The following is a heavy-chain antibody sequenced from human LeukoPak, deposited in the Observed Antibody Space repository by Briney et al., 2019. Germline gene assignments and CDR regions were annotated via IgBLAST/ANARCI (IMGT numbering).Heavy chain of an antibody. Sequence: SQTLSLTCTVSGGSISSGSFYWSWIRQTAGKGLEWIGRIYPSGDSQYSPSFRSRATISLDTRDQFSLKLSSVTAADTAVYFCARGYDRNGYQSRGFDYWGQGALVNVSS. J-gene: IGHJ4*02. CDR2: IYPSGDS. D-gene: IGHD3-22*01. CDR1: GGSISSGSFY. V-gene: IGHV4-61*02. CDR3: ARGYDRNGYQSRGFDY.